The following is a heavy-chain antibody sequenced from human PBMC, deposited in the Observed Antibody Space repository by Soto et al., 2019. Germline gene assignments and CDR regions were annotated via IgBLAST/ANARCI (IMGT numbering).Heavy chain of an antibody. J-gene: IGHJ5*02. CDR2: INAYNGNT. Sequence: QVQLVQSGGEVRKPGASVKVSCKASGYTFTSYSINWVRQAPGQGLEWMGWINAYNGNTYYAQKFQGRVTMTTDTHTSTAYMDLRSLRSDDTAVYYCARDRPTDSKRFDHWGQGTLVTVSS. V-gene: IGHV1-18*01. D-gene: IGHD5-18*01. CDR1: GYTFTSYS. CDR3: ARDRPTDSKRFDH.